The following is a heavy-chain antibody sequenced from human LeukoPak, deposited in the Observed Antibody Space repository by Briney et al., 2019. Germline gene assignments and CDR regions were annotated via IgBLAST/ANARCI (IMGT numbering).Heavy chain of an antibody. CDR1: GFTFSNYW. Sequence: GGSLRLSCAASGFTFSNYWMHWVRQAPGKGLVWVSRINNDGSSTVYVDSVKGRFTISRDNAKNTLDLQMNSLRAEDTAVYYCASHYGSGNKWDDYWGQGTLVTVSS. V-gene: IGHV3-74*01. CDR3: ASHYGSGNKWDDY. CDR2: INNDGSST. D-gene: IGHD3-10*01. J-gene: IGHJ4*02.